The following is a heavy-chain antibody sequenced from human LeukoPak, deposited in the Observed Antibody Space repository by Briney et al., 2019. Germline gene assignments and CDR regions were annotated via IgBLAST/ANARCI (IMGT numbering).Heavy chain of an antibody. J-gene: IGHJ4*02. V-gene: IGHV3-30*02. CDR3: ASTNVYYYGSGTDY. Sequence: GGSLRLSCAASGFTFSNYGMHWVRQAPGKGLEWVAFIRYHGSNKYYADSVKGRFTISRDNSKNTLFLQMSSLRAEDTAVYYCASTNVYYYGSGTDYWGQGALVTVSS. CDR1: GFTFSNYG. D-gene: IGHD3-10*01. CDR2: IRYHGSNK.